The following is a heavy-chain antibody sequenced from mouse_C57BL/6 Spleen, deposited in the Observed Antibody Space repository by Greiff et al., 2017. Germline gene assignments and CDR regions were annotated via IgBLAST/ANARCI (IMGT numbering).Heavy chain of an antibody. Sequence: EVKLVESGPELVKPGASVKIPCKASGYTFTDYNMDWVKQSHGKSLEWIGDINPNNGGTIYNQKFKGKATLTVDKSSSTAYMELRSLTSEDTAVYYCARYRYYYAMDYWGQGTSVTVSS. V-gene: IGHV1-18*01. J-gene: IGHJ4*01. CDR2: INPNNGGT. CDR3: ARYRYYYAMDY. CDR1: GYTFTDYN.